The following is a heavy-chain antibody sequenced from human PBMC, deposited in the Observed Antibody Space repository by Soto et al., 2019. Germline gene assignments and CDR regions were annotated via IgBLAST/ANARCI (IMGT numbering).Heavy chain of an antibody. J-gene: IGHJ2*01. CDR2: VWYNGINK. D-gene: IGHD3-16*01. CDR3: AGARGDWYFDL. V-gene: IGHV3-33*01. CDR1: GFTFSNYG. Sequence: QAQLVESGGRVVQPGRSLRLSCAASGFTFSNYGMHWVRQAPGEGLEWVAVVWYNGINKYYADSVKGRFIVSRDNSKNTLYLQMDSLRAEDTALYFCAGARGDWYFDLWGRGTLVTVSS.